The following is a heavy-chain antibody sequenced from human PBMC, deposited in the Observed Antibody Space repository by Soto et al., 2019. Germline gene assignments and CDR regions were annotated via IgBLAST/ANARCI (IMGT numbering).Heavy chain of an antibody. J-gene: IGHJ4*02. Sequence: PGGSLRLSCAASGFTFSSYWMHWVRQAPGKGLVWVSLIISDGSSTSYADSVKGRFTISRDNAKNTLYLQMNSLRAEDTAVYYCARGGHYDFWSGSRSHFDYWGQGTLVTVSS. V-gene: IGHV3-74*01. CDR1: GFTFSSYW. D-gene: IGHD3-3*01. CDR3: ARGGHYDFWSGSRSHFDY. CDR2: IISDGSST.